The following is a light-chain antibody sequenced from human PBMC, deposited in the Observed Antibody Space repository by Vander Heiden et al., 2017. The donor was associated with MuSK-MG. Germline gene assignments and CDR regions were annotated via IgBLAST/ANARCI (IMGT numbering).Light chain of an antibody. J-gene: IGKJ1*01. V-gene: IGKV3-20*01. CDR2: GAS. CDR1: QSVSISY. CDR3: QQYGCDTRT. Sequence: EIVLTQSPGTLSLSPGERATLSCRASQSVSISYLAWYQQKTGQAPSLLIYGASSRATGSPDRCSGSGSGTDFTRTISRLQPEDVSVYYCQQYGCDTRTFGRGTKVEIK.